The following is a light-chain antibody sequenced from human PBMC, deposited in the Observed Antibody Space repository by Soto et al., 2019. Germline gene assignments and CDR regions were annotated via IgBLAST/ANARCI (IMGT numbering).Light chain of an antibody. V-gene: IGKV1-5*03. Sequence: DIQMTQSPSTLSASVGDRVTITCRASQSIGSWLAWYQQKPGKAPKLLIYKASSLESGVPSRFSGSGSGTEFSLIISSLQPDDYSNYYCQNYNSYSPWTFGQGTHVEIK. CDR3: QNYNSYSPWT. CDR1: QSIGSW. CDR2: KAS. J-gene: IGKJ1*01.